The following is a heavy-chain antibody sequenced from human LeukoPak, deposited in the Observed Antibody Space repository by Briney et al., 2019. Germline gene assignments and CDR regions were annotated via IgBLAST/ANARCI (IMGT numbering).Heavy chain of an antibody. CDR1: GGSISSSGYY. D-gene: IGHD2-15*01. CDR2: VYYTGNT. J-gene: IGHJ4*02. Sequence: SETLSLTCAVSGGSISSSGYYWGWIRQSPGKGLEWIGYVYYTGNTNYNPSLKSRVTISVDTSKNQFSLKLSSVTAADTAVYYCARDTGYCSGGTCYHNFFDYWGQGTLVTVSS. CDR3: ARDTGYCSGGTCYHNFFDY. V-gene: IGHV4-61*08.